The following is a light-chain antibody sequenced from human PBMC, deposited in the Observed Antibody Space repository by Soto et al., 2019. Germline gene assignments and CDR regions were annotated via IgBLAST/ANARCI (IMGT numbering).Light chain of an antibody. Sequence: IQLTQSPSSLSASVGDRVTITCRASQTIGTRLAWYQRKPGKALKFLIYDASTLESGVPSRFSGSGSGTEFTLTISSLQPDDLATYYCQQYHSLYTFGQGTRLEIK. V-gene: IGKV1-5*01. CDR3: QQYHSLYT. CDR1: QTIGTR. CDR2: DAS. J-gene: IGKJ5*01.